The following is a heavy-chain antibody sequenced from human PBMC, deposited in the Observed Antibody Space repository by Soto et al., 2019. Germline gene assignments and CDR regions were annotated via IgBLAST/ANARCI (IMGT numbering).Heavy chain of an antibody. Sequence: SETLSLTCTVSGGSISSSSYYWGWIRQPPGKGLEWIGSIYYSGSTYYNPSLNSRVTISVDTSKNQFSLKLSSVTAADTAVYYCAIPDGEVPAAMRGPNYYYYGMDVWGQGTTVIVSS. D-gene: IGHD2-2*01. V-gene: IGHV4-39*01. J-gene: IGHJ6*02. CDR1: GGSISSSSYY. CDR3: AIPDGEVPAAMRGPNYYYYGMDV. CDR2: IYYSGST.